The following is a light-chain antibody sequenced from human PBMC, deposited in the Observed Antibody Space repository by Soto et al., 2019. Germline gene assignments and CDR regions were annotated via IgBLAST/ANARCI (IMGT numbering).Light chain of an antibody. J-gene: IGLJ3*02. Sequence: QSALTQPRSVSGSPGQSVTISCTGTSSDVGGYNYVSWYQQHPGKVPKVMIYDVSRRPSGVPDRCSGSKSGNTASLTISGLQAEDEADYYCCSYAARYTFWVFGGGTKVTVL. CDR1: SSDVGGYNY. V-gene: IGLV2-11*01. CDR2: DVS. CDR3: CSYAARYTFWV.